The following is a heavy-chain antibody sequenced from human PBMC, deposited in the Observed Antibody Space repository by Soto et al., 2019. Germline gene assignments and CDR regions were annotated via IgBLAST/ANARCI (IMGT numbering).Heavy chain of an antibody. CDR2: MNPNSGNT. CDR1: GYTFTSYD. D-gene: IGHD3-3*01. J-gene: IGHJ6*02. Sequence: ASVKVSCKASGYTFTSYDINWVRQATGQGLEWMGWMNPNSGNTGYAQKFQGRVTMTRNTSISTAYMELSSLRSEDTAVYYCAIFPWIPRLRFLEWSPHYYYGMDVWGQGTTVTV. V-gene: IGHV1-8*01. CDR3: AIFPWIPRLRFLEWSPHYYYGMDV.